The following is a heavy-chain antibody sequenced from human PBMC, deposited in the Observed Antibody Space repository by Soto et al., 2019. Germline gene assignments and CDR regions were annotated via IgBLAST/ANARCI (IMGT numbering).Heavy chain of an antibody. V-gene: IGHV3-30*18. J-gene: IGHJ3*02. D-gene: IGHD1-26*01. CDR2: ISYDGSNK. Sequence: GGSLRLSCAASGFTFSSYGMHWVRQSPGKGLEWVAVISYDGSNKYYADSVKGRFTISRDNSKNTLYLQMNSLRAEDTAVYYCAKESPWEPDAFDIWGQGTMVTVSS. CDR1: GFTFSSYG. CDR3: AKESPWEPDAFDI.